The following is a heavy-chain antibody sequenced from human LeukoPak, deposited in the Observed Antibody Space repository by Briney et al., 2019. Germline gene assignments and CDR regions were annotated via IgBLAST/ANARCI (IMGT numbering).Heavy chain of an antibody. Sequence: SQTLSLTCTVSGGSISSGAYYWNWIRQYPGKGLEWIGYISYNGSTYYNPSLKSRLAISVDTSKNQFSLNLNSVTAADTAVYCCTRGYPITMLRGGPFHIWGRGTMVTVSS. V-gene: IGHV4-31*03. CDR3: TRGYPITMLRGGPFHI. CDR2: ISYNGST. CDR1: GGSISSGAYY. J-gene: IGHJ3*02. D-gene: IGHD3-10*01.